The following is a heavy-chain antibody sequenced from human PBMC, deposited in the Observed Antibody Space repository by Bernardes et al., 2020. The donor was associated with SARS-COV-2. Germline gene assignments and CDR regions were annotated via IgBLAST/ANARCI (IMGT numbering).Heavy chain of an antibody. D-gene: IGHD3-10*01. CDR1: GFTFRNYA. J-gene: IGHJ4*02. CDR3: AVFGSFEDY. V-gene: IGHV3-21*06. Sequence: GGSLRLSCEASGFTFRNYAMNWVRQAPGKGLEWVSSITSSSSYIYYADSVKGRFTISRDNAKNSLYLQMNSLRAEDTAVYYCAVFGSFEDYWGQGTLVSVSS. CDR2: ITSSSSYI.